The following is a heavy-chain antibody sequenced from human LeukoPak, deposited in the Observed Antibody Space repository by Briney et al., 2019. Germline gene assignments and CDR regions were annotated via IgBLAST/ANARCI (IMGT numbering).Heavy chain of an antibody. Sequence: ASVKVPCKASGYTFTSYGISWVRQAPGQGLEWMGIINPSGGSTSYAQKFQGRVTMTRDTSTSTVYMELSSLRSEDTAVYYCARGEGRYFKDYWGQGTLVTVSS. J-gene: IGHJ4*02. CDR1: GYTFTSYG. D-gene: IGHD3-9*01. V-gene: IGHV1-46*01. CDR2: INPSGGST. CDR3: ARGEGRYFKDY.